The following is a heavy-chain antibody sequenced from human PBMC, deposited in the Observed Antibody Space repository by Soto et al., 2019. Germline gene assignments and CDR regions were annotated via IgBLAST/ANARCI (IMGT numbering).Heavy chain of an antibody. V-gene: IGHV1-18*04. D-gene: IGHD3-3*01. CDR1: GYTFTSYG. J-gene: IGHJ6*02. CDR3: ARVRWSYDFWSGYPSGMDV. Sequence: ASVKVSCKASGYTFTSYGISWVRQAPGQGXEWMGWISAYNGNTNYAQKLQGRVTMTTDTSTSTAYMELRSLRSDDTAVYYCARVRWSYDFWSGYPSGMDVWGQGATVTVSS. CDR2: ISAYNGNT.